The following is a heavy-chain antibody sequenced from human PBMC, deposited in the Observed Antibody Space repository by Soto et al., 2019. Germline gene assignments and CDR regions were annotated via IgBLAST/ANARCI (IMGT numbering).Heavy chain of an antibody. CDR1: GFTFSNYW. Sequence: EVQLVESGGGLVQPGASLRLSCAASGFTFSNYWMHWVRQAPGEGLVWVSRIKGDGSSRDYADSVKGRFTVSRDNAENTVYLQMNSLRAEDSATYYCARGGLYAYYNDIWGQGTLVTVSS. V-gene: IGHV3-74*01. CDR2: IKGDGSSR. D-gene: IGHD3-10*01. CDR3: ARGGLYAYYNDI. J-gene: IGHJ4*02.